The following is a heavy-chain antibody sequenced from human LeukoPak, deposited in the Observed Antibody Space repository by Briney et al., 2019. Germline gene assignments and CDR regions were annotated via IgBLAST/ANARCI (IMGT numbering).Heavy chain of an antibody. J-gene: IGHJ4*02. V-gene: IGHV3-7*03. D-gene: IGHD4-17*01. CDR3: AKDLSAGYGDYDGSDY. CDR1: GFTFSSYW. Sequence: PGGSLRLSCAASGFTFSSYWMSWVRQAPGKGLEWVANIKQDGSEKYYVDSVKGRFTISRDNSKNTLYLQMNSLRAEDTAVYYCAKDLSAGYGDYDGSDYWGQGTLVTVSS. CDR2: IKQDGSEK.